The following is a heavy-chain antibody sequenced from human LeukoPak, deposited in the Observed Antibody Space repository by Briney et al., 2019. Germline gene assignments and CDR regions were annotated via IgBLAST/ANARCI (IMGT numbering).Heavy chain of an antibody. V-gene: IGHV3-23*01. J-gene: IGHJ4*02. CDR1: GFTFSSYT. D-gene: IGHD2-15*01. Sequence: GGSLRLSCAASGFTFSSYTMGWVRQAPGKGLEWVSATSGNGVTTVYADSVKGRFTMSRDNSKNTLYLQMNSLRGEDTAVYYCSKVLVAATPRQCFDYWGQGTLVTVSS. CDR3: SKVLVAATPRQCFDY. CDR2: TSGNGVTT.